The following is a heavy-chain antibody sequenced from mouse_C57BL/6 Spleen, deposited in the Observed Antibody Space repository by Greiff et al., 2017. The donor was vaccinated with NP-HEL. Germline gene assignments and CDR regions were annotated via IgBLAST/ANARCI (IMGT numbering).Heavy chain of an antibody. CDR2: ISSGSSTI. CDR1: GFTFSDYG. J-gene: IGHJ4*01. Sequence: EVKVVESGGGLVKPGGSLKLSCAASGFTFSDYGMHWVRQAPEKGLEWVAYISSGSSTIYYADTVKGRFTISRDNAKNTLFLQMTSLRSEDTAMYYCARTGTLYYAMDYWGQGTSVTVSS. D-gene: IGHD4-1*01. CDR3: ARTGTLYYAMDY. V-gene: IGHV5-17*01.